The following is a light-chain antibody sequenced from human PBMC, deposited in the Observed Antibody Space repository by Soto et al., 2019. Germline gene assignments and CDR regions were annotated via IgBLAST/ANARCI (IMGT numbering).Light chain of an antibody. CDR2: DVS. CDR1: QSVRSN. CDR3: QQYNNWPFS. Sequence: EKVMTQSPATLSVSPGERATLSCGASQSVRSNVAWYQQKPGQPPRLLIYDVSIRATGVPARFSGTGSETDFTLTISGLQSEDSAVYFCQQYNNWPFSFGQGTRLEIK. J-gene: IGKJ5*01. V-gene: IGKV3-15*01.